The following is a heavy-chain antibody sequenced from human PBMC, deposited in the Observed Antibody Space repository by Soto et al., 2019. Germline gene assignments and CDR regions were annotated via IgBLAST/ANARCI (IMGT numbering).Heavy chain of an antibody. J-gene: IGHJ5*02. V-gene: IGHV4-39*01. Sequence: ESLSLTCTVSGGSISSSSYYWGWIRQPPGKGLEWIGNIYYSGSTYYNPSLKSRVTISVDTSKNQFSLKVNSVTAADTAVYYCARRQSSPWFDPWGQGTLVTVSS. CDR2: IYYSGST. CDR3: ARRQSSPWFDP. CDR1: GGSISSSSYY. D-gene: IGHD2-15*01.